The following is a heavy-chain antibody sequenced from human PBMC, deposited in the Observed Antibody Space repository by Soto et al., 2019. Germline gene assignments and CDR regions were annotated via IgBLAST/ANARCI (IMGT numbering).Heavy chain of an antibody. CDR2: IIVGSGQT. D-gene: IGHD2-21*02. J-gene: IGHJ4*02. CDR1: GFTFTNSA. CDR3: AVELYERGDYCHYDY. Sequence: QMQVVQSGPEVKNPGTSVKVSCKTSGFTFTNSAVQWVPQARGQSLEWVAWIIVGSGQTKSAQKTKETLTITRDLSTSPVYLELSSLNSEDTAVYYCAVELYERGDYCHYDYWGQGTLVTVSS. V-gene: IGHV1-58*01.